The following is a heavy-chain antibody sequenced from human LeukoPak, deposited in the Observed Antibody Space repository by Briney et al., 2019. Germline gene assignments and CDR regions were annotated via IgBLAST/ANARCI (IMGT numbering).Heavy chain of an antibody. Sequence: SETLSLTCTVSGGSISSYYWSWIRQSAGKGLEWIGRIYTSGSTNYNPSLKSRVTMSVDTSKSQFSLKLSSVTAADTAVYYCARNGGSGTYYDGSFDYWGQGTLVTVSS. CDR1: GGSISSYY. D-gene: IGHD1-26*01. J-gene: IGHJ4*02. V-gene: IGHV4-4*07. CDR3: ARNGGSGTYYDGSFDY. CDR2: IYTSGST.